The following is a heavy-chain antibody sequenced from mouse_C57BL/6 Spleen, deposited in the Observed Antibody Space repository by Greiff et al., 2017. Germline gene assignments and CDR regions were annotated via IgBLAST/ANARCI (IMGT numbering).Heavy chain of an antibody. CDR1: GYAFSSSW. CDR3: ASKATGVVDY. V-gene: IGHV1-82*01. CDR2: IYPGDGDT. Sequence: QVQLKESGPELVKPGASVKISCKASGYAFSSSWMNWVKQRPGKGLEWIGRIYPGDGDTNYNGKFKGKATLTADKSSSTAYMQLSSLTSADSAVYFCASKATGVVDYWGQGTTLTVSS. J-gene: IGHJ2*01. D-gene: IGHD4-1*01.